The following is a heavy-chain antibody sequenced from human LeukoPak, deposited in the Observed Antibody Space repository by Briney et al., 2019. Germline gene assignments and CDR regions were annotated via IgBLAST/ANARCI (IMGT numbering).Heavy chain of an antibody. V-gene: IGHV1-8*01. Sequence: GASVTVSCKASGYTLTTSDINWVRQATGQGLEWMGWMNPNTGHTGFTQKFQGRVTMTRSISLNTAYMELSSLRPEDTAVYFCGRVQSGSLLRYGMDVWGQGTTVTVSS. J-gene: IGHJ6*02. CDR3: GRVQSGSLLRYGMDV. CDR1: GYTLTTSD. CDR2: MNPNTGHT. D-gene: IGHD3-10*01.